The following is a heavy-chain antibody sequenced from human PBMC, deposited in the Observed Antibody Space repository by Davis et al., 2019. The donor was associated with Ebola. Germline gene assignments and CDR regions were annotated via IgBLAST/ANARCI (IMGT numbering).Heavy chain of an antibody. J-gene: IGHJ4*02. CDR3: TRDDTVPFDY. CDR1: GDTLTSYA. V-gene: IGHV1-2*06. D-gene: IGHD4-17*01. Sequence: ASVKVSCKAVGDTLTSYAMTWVRQAPGQRLEWMGRINPNSGDTNFVQKFQGRVTMTRDTSISTAYMELSRLRSDDTAVYYCTRDDTVPFDYWGQGTLVTVSS. CDR2: INPNSGDT.